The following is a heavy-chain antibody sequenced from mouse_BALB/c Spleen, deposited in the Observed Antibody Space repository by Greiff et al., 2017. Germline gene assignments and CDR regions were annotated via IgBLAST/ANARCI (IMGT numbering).Heavy chain of an antibody. J-gene: IGHJ3*01. CDR1: GFTFSDFY. CDR3: ARALPYYGNYVRFAY. V-gene: IGHV7-1*02. Sequence: DVKLVESGGGLVQPGGSLRLSCATSGFTFSDFYMEWVRQPPGKRLEWIAASRNKANDYTTEYSASVKGRFIVSRDTSQSILYLQMNALRAEDTAIYYCARALPYYGNYVRFAYWGQGTLVTVSA. D-gene: IGHD2-10*01. CDR2: SRNKANDYTT.